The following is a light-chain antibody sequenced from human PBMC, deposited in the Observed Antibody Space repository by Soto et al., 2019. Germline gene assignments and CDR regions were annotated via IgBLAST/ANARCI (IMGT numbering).Light chain of an antibody. CDR1: SSDVGAYNY. J-gene: IGLJ3*02. CDR3: TSYTSSVTLV. CDR2: DVI. Sequence: QSALTQPAPVSGSPGQSITISCTGTSSDVGAYNYVSWYQQHPGKVPKLIIYDVINRPSGVSSRFSGSKSVNTASLTISGLQAEDEADYYCTSYTSSVTLVFGGGTKVTVL. V-gene: IGLV2-14*01.